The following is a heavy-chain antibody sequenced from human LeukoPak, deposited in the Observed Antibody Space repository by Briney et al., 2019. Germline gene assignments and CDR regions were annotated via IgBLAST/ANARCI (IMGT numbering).Heavy chain of an antibody. CDR3: ARERPIDY. Sequence: GGSLRLSCTASRFIFDDNGMSWVRQAPGKGLEWVSVIYSGGTSYYADSVKGRFTISRDNSKNTVYLQMNSLRAEDTAVYYCARERPIDYWGQGTLVTVSS. CDR2: IYSGGTS. J-gene: IGHJ4*02. CDR1: RFIFDDNG. V-gene: IGHV3-53*01.